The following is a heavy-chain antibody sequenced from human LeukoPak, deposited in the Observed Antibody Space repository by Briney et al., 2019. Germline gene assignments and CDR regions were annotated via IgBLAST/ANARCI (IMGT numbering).Heavy chain of an antibody. CDR2: ISYDGSNK. CDR3: ARRGRTSTRYGGNSGSDAFDI. J-gene: IGHJ3*02. Sequence: GSLRLSCAASGFTFSSYAMHWVRQAPGKGLEWVAVISYDGSNKYYADSVKGRFTISRDNSKNTLYLQMNSLRAEDTAVYYCARRGRTSTRYGGNSGSDAFDIWGQGTMVTVSS. CDR1: GFTFSSYA. V-gene: IGHV3-30*04. D-gene: IGHD4-23*01.